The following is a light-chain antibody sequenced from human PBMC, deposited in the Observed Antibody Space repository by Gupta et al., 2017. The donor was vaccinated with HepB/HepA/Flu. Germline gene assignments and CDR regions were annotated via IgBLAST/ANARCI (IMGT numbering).Light chain of an antibody. CDR2: GNS. CDR1: ISNIGAGYD. CDR3: QSYDSSPSGSVV. V-gene: IGLV1-40*01. J-gene: IGLJ2*01. Sequence: QSVLTPPPSVSGAPGQRVTISCPGSISNIGAGYDVHWYQQLPGTAPKLLIYGNSNRPSGVPDRFSGSKSGTSASLAITGLQAEDEADYYCQSYDSSPSGSVVFGGGTKLTVL.